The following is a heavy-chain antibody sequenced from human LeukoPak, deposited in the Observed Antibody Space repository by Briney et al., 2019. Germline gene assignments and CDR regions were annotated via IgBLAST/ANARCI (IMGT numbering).Heavy chain of an antibody. D-gene: IGHD3-10*01. V-gene: IGHV3-21*01. CDR1: GFTFSSYS. CDR3: ARDRVVSGRFGEVAS. Sequence: GGSLRLSCAASGFTFSSYSMNWVRQAPGNGLEWVSFISSSSTYIYYADSVKGRFTISRDDAKNSLYLQMSSLRDDDTAVYYCARDRVVSGRFGEVASWGQGTLVTVSS. CDR2: ISSSSTYI. J-gene: IGHJ5*01.